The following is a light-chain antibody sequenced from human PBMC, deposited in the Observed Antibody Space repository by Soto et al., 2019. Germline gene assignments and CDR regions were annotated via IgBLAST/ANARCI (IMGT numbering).Light chain of an antibody. Sequence: EIVMTQSPGTLSVSPGERATLSCRASQSVRSLLAWYQQKPGQAPRLLIYSASTRATGVPARFSGSGSGTEFTLTISSLQSEDFAVYYCQQYNNWPPYTFGQGTKLEIK. J-gene: IGKJ2*01. CDR3: QQYNNWPPYT. V-gene: IGKV3-15*01. CDR1: QSVRSL. CDR2: SAS.